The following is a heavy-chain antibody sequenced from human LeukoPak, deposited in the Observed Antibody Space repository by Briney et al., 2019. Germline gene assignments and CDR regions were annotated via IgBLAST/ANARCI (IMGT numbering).Heavy chain of an antibody. Sequence: SGTLSLTCAVSGGSISSSNWWSWVRQPPGKGLEWIGEIYHSGSTNYNPSLKSRVTISVDKSKNQFSLKLSSVTAADTAMYYCARYVRYCSGGSCHSEFDYWGQGTLVTVSS. V-gene: IGHV4-4*02. CDR3: ARYVRYCSGGSCHSEFDY. CDR2: IYHSGST. CDR1: GGSISSSNW. J-gene: IGHJ4*02. D-gene: IGHD2-15*01.